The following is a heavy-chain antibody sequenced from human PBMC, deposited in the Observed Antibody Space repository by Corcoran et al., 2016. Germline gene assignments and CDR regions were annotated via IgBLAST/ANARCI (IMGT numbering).Heavy chain of an antibody. V-gene: IGHV4-59*01. Sequence: QVQLQESGPGLVKPSETLSLTCTVSGGSISSYYWSWIRQPPGKGLEWIGYIYYSGSTNYNPSLKSRVTISVDTSKNQFSLKLSSVTAADTAVYYCARESYYDWAGMDVWGQGTTVTVSS. CDR3: ARESYYDWAGMDV. D-gene: IGHD3-22*01. CDR1: GGSISSYY. CDR2: IYYSGST. J-gene: IGHJ6*02.